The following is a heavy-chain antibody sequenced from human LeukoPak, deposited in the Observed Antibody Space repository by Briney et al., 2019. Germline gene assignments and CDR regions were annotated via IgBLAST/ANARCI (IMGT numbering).Heavy chain of an antibody. J-gene: IGHJ4*02. CDR3: ARGSGRGYSFNYGY. CDR1: GGSISSNNW. Sequence: SETLSLTCAVSGGSISSNNWWSWVRQPPGKGLEWIGEVYHSGSTNYNPSLKSRVTISVDMSKNQFSLRLSSVTAADTAVYYCARGSGRGYSFNYGYWGQGTLVTVSS. V-gene: IGHV4-4*02. CDR2: VYHSGST. D-gene: IGHD5-18*01.